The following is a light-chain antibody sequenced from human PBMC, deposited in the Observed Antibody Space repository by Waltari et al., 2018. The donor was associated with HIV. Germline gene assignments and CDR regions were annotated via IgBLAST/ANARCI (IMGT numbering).Light chain of an antibody. CDR2: QVT. CDR3: QAWDSSTAWGV. CDR1: KLGEKY. J-gene: IGLJ2*01. Sequence: SYELTQPPSVSVSPGQPASITCSGDKLGEKYGCWYQQKPGPSPVLVIYQVTKRPSGIPERFSGSNSGNTATLTISGTQAMDEADYYCQAWDSSTAWGVFGGGTKLTVL. V-gene: IGLV3-1*01.